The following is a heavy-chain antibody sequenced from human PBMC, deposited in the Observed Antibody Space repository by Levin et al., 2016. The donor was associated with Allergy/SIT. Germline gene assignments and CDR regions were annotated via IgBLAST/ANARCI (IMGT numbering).Heavy chain of an antibody. Sequence: GESLKISCAASGFTFSTYTMHWVRQAPGKGLEWVAGLSYDGRNKYYADSVKGRFTISRDNSKNTLYLQMNSLRAEDTALFYCARERGCTNPVCYTGSGSSFDYWGQGTLVTVSS. J-gene: IGHJ4*02. D-gene: IGHD2-8*01. CDR1: GFTFSTYT. CDR3: ARERGCTNPVCYTGSGSSFDY. V-gene: IGHV3-30*04. CDR2: LSYDGRNK.